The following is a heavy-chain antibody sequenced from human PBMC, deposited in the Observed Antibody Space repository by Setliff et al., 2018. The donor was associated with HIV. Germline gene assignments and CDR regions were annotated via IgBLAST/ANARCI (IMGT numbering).Heavy chain of an antibody. V-gene: IGHV3-30*04. Sequence: GGSLRLSCAASGFSFSNFAMHWVRQAPGKGLEWLGFISYDGNNEYYADSVKGRFTISRDNSNNTLSLQMSSLRAEDTALYYCAKLDYYDYSGSWARKVAIDFWGRGTMVTVSS. D-gene: IGHD3-22*01. CDR3: AKLDYYDYSGSWARKVAIDF. J-gene: IGHJ3*01. CDR1: GFSFSNFA. CDR2: ISYDGNNE.